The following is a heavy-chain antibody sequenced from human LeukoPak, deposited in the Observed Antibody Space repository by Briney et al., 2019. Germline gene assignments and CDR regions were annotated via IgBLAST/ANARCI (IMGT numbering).Heavy chain of an antibody. J-gene: IGHJ4*02. D-gene: IGHD5-24*01. CDR3: ASKSGADYNW. CDR1: GLSFSIYA. Sequence: GGSLRLSCAVSGLSFSIYAMSWVRQAPGKGLEWVSTISGSGDKTYYADSVKGRFTISRDNSKNTLYLQMSSLRAEDTAVYFCASKSGADYNWGGRGTLVTVSS. CDR2: ISGSGDKT. V-gene: IGHV3-23*01.